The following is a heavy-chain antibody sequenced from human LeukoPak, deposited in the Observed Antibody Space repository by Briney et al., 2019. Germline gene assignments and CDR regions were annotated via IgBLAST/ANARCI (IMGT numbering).Heavy chain of an antibody. CDR2: ISSSGSTI. V-gene: IGHV3-48*03. CDR3: ARAAGYGSGSYYNGYYYYMDV. Sequence: PGGSLRLSCAASGFTFSSYEMNWVRQAPGKGLEWVSYISSSGSTIYYADSVKGRFTISRDNAKNSLYLQMNSLRAEDTAVYYCARAAGYGSGSYYNGYYYYMDVWGKGTTVTISS. D-gene: IGHD3-10*01. J-gene: IGHJ6*03. CDR1: GFTFSSYE.